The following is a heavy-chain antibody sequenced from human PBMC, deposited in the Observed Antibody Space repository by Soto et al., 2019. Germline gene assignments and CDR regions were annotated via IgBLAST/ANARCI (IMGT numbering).Heavy chain of an antibody. CDR2: ISAYNGNT. CDR1: GYSFTNYG. D-gene: IGHD6-19*01. Sequence: QDQLVQSGVEVKKPGASVKVSCKASGYSFTNYGITWVRQAPGQGFEWMGWISAYNGNTNYAQKFQGRVTLTTDASTSTAYLELRSLSSYDTAVYYCARDRGVAPPVAGNTHYYYYMDVWGKGTTVTVSS. CDR3: ARDRGVAPPVAGNTHYYYYMDV. V-gene: IGHV1-18*01. J-gene: IGHJ6*03.